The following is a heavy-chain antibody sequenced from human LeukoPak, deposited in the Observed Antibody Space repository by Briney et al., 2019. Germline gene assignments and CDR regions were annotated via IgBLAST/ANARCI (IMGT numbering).Heavy chain of an antibody. V-gene: IGHV1-2*06. J-gene: IGHJ6*03. CDR1: GYTFTGYY. CDR2: INPNSGGT. D-gene: IGHD1-26*01. Sequence: GASVKVSCKASGYTFTGYYMHWVRQAPGQGLEWMGRINPNSGGTNYAQKFQGRVTMTRDTSISTAYMELSRLRSDDTAVYYCARQVGAIANYYYYYYMDVWGKGTTVTVSS. CDR3: ARQVGAIANYYYYYYMDV.